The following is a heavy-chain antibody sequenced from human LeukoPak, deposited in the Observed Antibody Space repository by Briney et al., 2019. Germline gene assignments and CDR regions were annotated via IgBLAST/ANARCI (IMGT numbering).Heavy chain of an antibody. CDR1: GGTFSSYA. Sequence: SVKVSCKASGGTFSSYAISWVRQAPGQGLEWMGRIIPILGIANYAQKFQGRVTITADKSTSTAYMELSSLRSEDTAVYYCVVVVVDPGEIFYYYYYGMDVWGQGTTVTVSS. J-gene: IGHJ6*02. D-gene: IGHD2-15*01. CDR3: VVVVVDPGEIFYYYYYGMDV. V-gene: IGHV1-69*04. CDR2: IIPILGIA.